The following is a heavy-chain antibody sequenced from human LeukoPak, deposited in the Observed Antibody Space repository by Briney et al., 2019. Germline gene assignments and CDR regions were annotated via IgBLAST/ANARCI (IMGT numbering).Heavy chain of an antibody. CDR2: IYHSGST. CDR1: GYSISSGYY. V-gene: IGHV4-38-2*02. D-gene: IGHD5-18*01. CDR3: ARDSGYSYGATVDY. J-gene: IGHJ4*02. Sequence: SETPSLTWAVSGYSISSGYYWGWIRQPPGKGLEWIGSIYHSGSTYYNPSLKSRVTISVDTSKNQFSLKLSSVTAADTAVYYCARDSGYSYGATVDYWGQGTLVTVSS.